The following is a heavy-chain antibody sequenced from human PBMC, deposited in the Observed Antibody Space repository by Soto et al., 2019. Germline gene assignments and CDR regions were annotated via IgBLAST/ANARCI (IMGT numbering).Heavy chain of an antibody. Sequence: PGGSLRLSCAAAGFTFSSYAGSWVRQAPGKGLEWVSAISGSAGSTYYADSVKGRFTISRDNSKNTLYLQMNSLRAEDTAVYYYAKPNIVVVVAAHAFDIWGQGTMVTVSS. V-gene: IGHV3-23*01. J-gene: IGHJ3*02. CDR1: GFTFSSYA. CDR2: ISGSAGST. CDR3: AKPNIVVVVAAHAFDI. D-gene: IGHD2-15*01.